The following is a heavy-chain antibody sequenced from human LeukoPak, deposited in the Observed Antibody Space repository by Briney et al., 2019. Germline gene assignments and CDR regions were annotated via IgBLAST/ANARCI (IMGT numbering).Heavy chain of an antibody. CDR1: GGSISNYF. CDR2: ISSSGST. J-gene: IGHJ4*02. V-gene: IGHV4-59*01. D-gene: IGHD6-13*01. Sequence: SETLSLTCTVSGGSISNYFWSWIRQPPGNGLEWIGYISSSGSTNYNPSLKSRVTMSIHTSKNQFSLKLSSVTAADTAVYYCARGRGIAARLLDYWGQGTLVTVSS. CDR3: ARGRGIAARLLDY.